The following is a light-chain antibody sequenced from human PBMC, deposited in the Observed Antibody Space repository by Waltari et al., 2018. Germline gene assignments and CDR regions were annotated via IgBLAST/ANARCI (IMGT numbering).Light chain of an antibody. CDR1: QGISNN. CDR2: YAN. J-gene: IGKJ4*01. CDR3: QQGNSYPLT. Sequence: DIQMSQSPSSLSVSVGDRVTITCRASQGISNNLNWYQQKPGKAPNLLIYYANSLSSGVPSRFSGSGSGTEFALTISSLQPEDFATYYCQQGNSYPLTFGGGTKVEIK. V-gene: IGKV1-17*01.